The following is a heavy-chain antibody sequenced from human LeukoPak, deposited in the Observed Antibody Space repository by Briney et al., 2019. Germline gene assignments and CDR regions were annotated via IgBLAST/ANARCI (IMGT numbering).Heavy chain of an antibody. V-gene: IGHV4-4*07. J-gene: IGHJ4*02. CDR3: ARDGPSSWYGGVDY. CDR1: GGSISSYY. Sequence: TASETLSLTCTVSGGSISSYYWSWIRQPAGKGLEWIGRIYTSGSTNYNPSLKSRVTMSVDTSKNQFSLKLSSVTAADTAVYYCARDGPSSWYGGVDYWGQGTLVTVSS. CDR2: IYTSGST. D-gene: IGHD6-13*01.